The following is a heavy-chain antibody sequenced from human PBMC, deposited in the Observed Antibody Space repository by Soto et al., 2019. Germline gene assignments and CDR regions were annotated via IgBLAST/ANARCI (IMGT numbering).Heavy chain of an antibody. Sequence: SRRLFCTASGCTFRNYCMSCVRQAPWKWMEWVANIKQDGIEKYYVDSVKGRFTISRDNAKNSLYLQMNSLRAEDTAVYYCARSIGRNYFDSWGQGTLVTDSS. D-gene: IGHD6-6*01. CDR2: IKQDGIEK. V-gene: IGHV3-7*03. CDR1: GCTFRNYC. CDR3: ARSIGRNYFDS. J-gene: IGHJ4*02.